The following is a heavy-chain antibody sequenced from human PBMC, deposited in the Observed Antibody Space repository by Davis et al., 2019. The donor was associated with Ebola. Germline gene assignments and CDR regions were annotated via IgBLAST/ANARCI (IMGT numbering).Heavy chain of an antibody. Sequence: AASVKVSCKASGYTFSTYGFSWVRQAPGQGLEWMGWISAYNGNTNYAQKLQGRVTMTTDTSTSTAYMELRSLRSDDTAVYYCARDNDFWSGYYRGVSDAFDIWGQGTMVTVSS. V-gene: IGHV1-18*01. D-gene: IGHD3-3*01. CDR2: ISAYNGNT. CDR1: GYTFSTYG. CDR3: ARDNDFWSGYYRGVSDAFDI. J-gene: IGHJ3*02.